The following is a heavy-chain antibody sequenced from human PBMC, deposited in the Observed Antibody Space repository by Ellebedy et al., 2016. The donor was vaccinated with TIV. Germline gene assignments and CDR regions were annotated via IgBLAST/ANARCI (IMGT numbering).Heavy chain of an antibody. CDR1: GYTFTSYG. CDR3: ATDLHICSGGSCYPGY. V-gene: IGHV1-18*01. D-gene: IGHD2-15*01. J-gene: IGHJ4*02. CDR2: ISAYNGNT. Sequence: AASVKVSCKASGYTFTSYGISWVRQAPGQGLEWMGWISAYNGNTNYAQKFQGRVTMTEDTSTDTAYMELSSLRSEDTAVYYCATDLHICSGGSCYPGYWGQGTLVTVSS.